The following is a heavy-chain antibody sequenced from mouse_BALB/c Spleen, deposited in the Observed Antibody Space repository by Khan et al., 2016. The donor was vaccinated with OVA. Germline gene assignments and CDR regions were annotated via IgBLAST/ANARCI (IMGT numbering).Heavy chain of an antibody. D-gene: IGHD1-1*01. J-gene: IGHJ2*01. CDR3: ARVLYVYGSYLDF. Sequence: EVQLVESGGGLVQPGGSLKLSCAASGFTFSSYGMSWIRQTPDKRLELVATINSAGDYAYSPDSVEGRFTIPRDHAKNTLYLQMSSLKSEDTAMYYCARVLYVYGSYLDFWGRGTTLTVSP. CDR2: INSAGDYA. CDR1: GFTFSSYG. V-gene: IGHV5-6-3*01.